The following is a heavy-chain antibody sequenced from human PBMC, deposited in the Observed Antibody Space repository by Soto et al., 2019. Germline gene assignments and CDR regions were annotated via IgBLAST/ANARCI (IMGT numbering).Heavy chain of an antibody. CDR2: ISWNSGSI. Sequence: EVQLVESGGGLVQPGRSLRLSCAASGFTFDDYAMHWVRQAPGKGLEWVSGISWNSGSIGYADSVKGRFTISRDNPNNSLYLQMNSLRAEDTALYYCAKGGSSGWYTQFDPWGKGTLVTVSS. CDR1: GFTFDDYA. D-gene: IGHD6-19*01. CDR3: AKGGSSGWYTQFDP. V-gene: IGHV3-9*01. J-gene: IGHJ5*02.